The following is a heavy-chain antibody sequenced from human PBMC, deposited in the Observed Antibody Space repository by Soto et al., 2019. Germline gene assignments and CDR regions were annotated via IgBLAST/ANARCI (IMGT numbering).Heavy chain of an antibody. CDR2: ISYDGSNK. J-gene: IGHJ6*03. CDR1: GFTFSSYG. V-gene: IGHV3-30*18. Sequence: GGSLRLSCAASGFTFSSYGMHWVRQAPGKGLEWVAVISYDGSNKYYADSVKGRFTISRDNSKNTLYLQMNSLRAEDTAVYYCAKGVACGGSCQLYPIGYYYMDVWGKGTTVTVSS. CDR3: AKGVACGGSCQLYPIGYYYMDV. D-gene: IGHD2-15*01.